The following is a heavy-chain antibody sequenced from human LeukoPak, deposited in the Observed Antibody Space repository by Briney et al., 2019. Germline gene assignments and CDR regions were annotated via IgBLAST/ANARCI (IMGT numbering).Heavy chain of an antibody. CDR1: GYTFTSYG. Sequence: GASMKVSCKASGYTFTSYGISWVRQAPGQGLEWMGWISAHNGNTNYAQKLQGRVTMTTDTSTSTAYMELRSLKSDDTAVYYCARRVAGRYGPSLGMDVWGQGTTVTVSS. CDR2: ISAHNGNT. CDR3: ARRVAGRYGPSLGMDV. D-gene: IGHD6-19*01. J-gene: IGHJ6*02. V-gene: IGHV1-18*01.